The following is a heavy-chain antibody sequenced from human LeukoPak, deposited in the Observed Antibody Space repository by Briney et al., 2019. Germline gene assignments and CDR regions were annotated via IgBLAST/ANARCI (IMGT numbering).Heavy chain of an antibody. J-gene: IGHJ6*02. CDR1: GYTFTSYD. CDR2: KNPNSGRT. Sequence: ASVKVSCKASGYTFTSYDINWVRQATGQGLEWMGWKNPNSGRTGFAQRFQGRLTMTTDTSISAAYMELSGLTSEDTAVYYCARGPVKTHGMDVWGQGTTVTVSS. CDR3: ARGPVKTHGMDV. V-gene: IGHV1-8*01.